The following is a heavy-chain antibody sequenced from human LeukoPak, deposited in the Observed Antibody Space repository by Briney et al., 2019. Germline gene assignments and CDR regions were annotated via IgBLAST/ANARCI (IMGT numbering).Heavy chain of an antibody. V-gene: IGHV1-69*04. D-gene: IGHD3-9*01. CDR2: IIPILGIA. CDR3: ATSWGLTGTYGMDV. CDR1: GGTFSSYA. J-gene: IGHJ6*02. Sequence: GASVKVSCKASGGTFSSYAISWVRQAPGQGLEGMGRIIPILGIANYAQKFQGRVTITADKSTSTAYMELSSLRSEDTAVYYCATSWGLTGTYGMDVWGQGTTVTVSS.